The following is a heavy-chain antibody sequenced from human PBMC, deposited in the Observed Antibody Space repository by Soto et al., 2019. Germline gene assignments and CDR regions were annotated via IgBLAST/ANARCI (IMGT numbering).Heavy chain of an antibody. J-gene: IGHJ4*02. Sequence: GGSLRLSCAASGFTFSSYAMSWVRQAPGKGLEWVSAISGSGGSTYYADSVKGRFTISRDNSKNTLYLQMNSLRAEDTAVYYCAKGGPSRRITMVRGVPIDYWGQGTLVTVSS. CDR3: AKGGPSRRITMVRGVPIDY. CDR1: GFTFSSYA. D-gene: IGHD3-10*01. CDR2: ISGSGGST. V-gene: IGHV3-23*01.